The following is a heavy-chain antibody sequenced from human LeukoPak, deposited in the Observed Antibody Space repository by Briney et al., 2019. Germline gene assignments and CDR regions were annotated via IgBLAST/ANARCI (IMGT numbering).Heavy chain of an antibody. J-gene: IGHJ4*02. CDR3: TRGDTTIWGFDY. D-gene: IGHD7-27*01. CDR2: IRSKAYGGTT. V-gene: IGHV3-49*04. Sequence: GGSLRLSCTASGFIFGDYAMSWVRQAPGKGLEWVGFIRSKAYGGTTEYAASVKGRFTISRDDSKSIAYLQMNSLKTEDTAVYYCTRGDTTIWGFDYWGQGTLVTVSS. CDR1: GFIFGDYA.